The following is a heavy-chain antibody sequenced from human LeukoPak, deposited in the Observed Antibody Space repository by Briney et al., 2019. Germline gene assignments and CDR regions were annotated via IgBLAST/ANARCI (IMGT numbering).Heavy chain of an antibody. J-gene: IGHJ4*02. D-gene: IGHD6-13*01. CDR2: IYYSGST. CDR3: ASHDWQQQPPGW. V-gene: IGHV4-30-4*01. CDR1: GGSISSGGYY. Sequence: SETLSLTCTVSGGSISSGGYYWGWIRQHPGKGLEWIGYIYYSGSTDYNPSLKSRVTISVDTSKNQFSLKLSSVTAADTAVYYCASHDWQQQPPGWWGQGTLVTVSS.